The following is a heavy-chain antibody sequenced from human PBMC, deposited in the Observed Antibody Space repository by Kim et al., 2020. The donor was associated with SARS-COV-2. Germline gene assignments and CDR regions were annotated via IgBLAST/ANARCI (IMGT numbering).Heavy chain of an antibody. V-gene: IGHV3-48*03. Sequence: GGSLRLSCAASGFTFSSYEMNWVRQAPGKGLEWVSYISSSGSTIYYADSVKGRFTISRDNAKNSLYLQMNSLRAEDTAVYYCARAIRVLLWFGEQDYYMDVWGKGTTVTVSS. J-gene: IGHJ6*03. CDR2: ISSSGSTI. CDR3: ARAIRVLLWFGEQDYYMDV. CDR1: GFTFSSYE. D-gene: IGHD3-10*01.